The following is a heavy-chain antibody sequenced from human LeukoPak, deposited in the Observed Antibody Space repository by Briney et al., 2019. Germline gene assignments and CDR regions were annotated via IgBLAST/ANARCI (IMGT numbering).Heavy chain of an antibody. CDR2: ISYDGSNK. CDR1: GFTFSSYG. J-gene: IGHJ4*02. CDR3: ARDSAVYCSSTSCYRSPFDY. Sequence: PGGSLRLSCAASGFTFSSYGMHWVRQAPGKGLEWVAVISYDGSNKYYADSVKGRFTISRDNSKNTLYLQMNSLRAEDTAVYYCARDSAVYCSSTSCYRSPFDYWGQGALVTVSS. D-gene: IGHD2-2*02. V-gene: IGHV3-30*03.